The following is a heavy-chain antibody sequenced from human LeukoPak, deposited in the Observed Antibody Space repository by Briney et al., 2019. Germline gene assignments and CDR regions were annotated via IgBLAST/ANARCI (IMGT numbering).Heavy chain of an antibody. D-gene: IGHD2-21*01. CDR3: ARGRALFD. J-gene: IGHJ4*02. Sequence: SETLSLTCAVSGGSISSSAYYWGWIRQPPGKGLEWIGEINHSGSTNYNPSLKSRVTISVDTSKNQFSLKLSSVTAADTAVYYCARGRALFDWGQGTLVTVSS. V-gene: IGHV4-39*07. CDR1: GGSISSSAYY. CDR2: INHSGST.